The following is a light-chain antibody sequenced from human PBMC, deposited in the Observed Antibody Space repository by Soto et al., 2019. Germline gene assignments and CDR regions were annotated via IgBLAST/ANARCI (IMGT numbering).Light chain of an antibody. CDR2: EVN. V-gene: IGLV2-8*01. J-gene: IGLJ2*01. Sequence: QSVLTQPPSASGSPGQSVTISCTGTSSDVGGYNYVSWYQQHPGKAPKLMIYEVNERPSGVPDRFSGSKSGNTASLTVSGLQAEDEADYYCSSYAGSKNLVFGGGTKVTVL. CDR1: SSDVGGYNY. CDR3: SSYAGSKNLV.